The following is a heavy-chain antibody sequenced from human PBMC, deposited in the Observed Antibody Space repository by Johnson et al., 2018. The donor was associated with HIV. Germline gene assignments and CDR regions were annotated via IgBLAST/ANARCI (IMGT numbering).Heavy chain of an antibody. D-gene: IGHD3-3*01. CDR1: GFPFSSYG. J-gene: IGHJ3*02. Sequence: VQLVESGGGVVQPGRSLRLSCTASGFPFSSYGMHWVRQAPGRGLEWVAVMWYDGSNKYYADSVKGRFTISRDNSKNTLHLLMNSLRAEDTAVYYCAKDAGNDFRGLDAFDIWGQGTKVTVSS. CDR3: AKDAGNDFRGLDAFDI. V-gene: IGHV3-33*06. CDR2: MWYDGSNK.